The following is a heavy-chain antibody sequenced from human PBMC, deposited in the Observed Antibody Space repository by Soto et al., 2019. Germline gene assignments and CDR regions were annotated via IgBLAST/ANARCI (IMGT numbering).Heavy chain of an antibody. Sequence: ASVKVSCKASGATFSSYAISLVRQAPGQGLEWMGGIIPIFGTANYAQKFQGRVTITADESTSTAYMELSSLRSEDTAVYYCARPEYSSSSAVYYYYGMHVWGQGTTVTVS. CDR3: ARPEYSSSSAVYYYYGMHV. J-gene: IGHJ6*02. V-gene: IGHV1-69*13. CDR2: IIPIFGTA. CDR1: GATFSSYA. D-gene: IGHD6-6*01.